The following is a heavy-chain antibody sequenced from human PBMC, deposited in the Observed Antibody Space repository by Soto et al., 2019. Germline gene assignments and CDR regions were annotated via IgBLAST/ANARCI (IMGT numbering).Heavy chain of an antibody. CDR3: ARHPTKTGDFDYYYGMDV. CDR1: GGSMSPYY. CDR2: IYYRGNT. Sequence: SETLSLTCSVFGGSMSPYYWSWIRQSPGKGLEWIANIYYRGNTNYNPSLESRVTISIDTSKNQFSLKLNSLTAADTAVYYCARHPTKTGDFDYYYGMDVWGQGTTVTVSS. D-gene: IGHD3-3*01. V-gene: IGHV4-59*08. J-gene: IGHJ6*02.